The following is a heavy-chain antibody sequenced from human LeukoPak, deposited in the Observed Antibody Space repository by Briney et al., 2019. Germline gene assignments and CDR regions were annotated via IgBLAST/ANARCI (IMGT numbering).Heavy chain of an antibody. Sequence: SETLSLTCAVYGGSFSGNYWSWIRQPPGKGLEWIGEINHSGSTNYNPSLKSRVTISVDTSKNQFSLKLSSVTAADTAVYYCATTGYTGYYNFDYWGQGTLVTVSS. CDR1: GGSFSGNY. V-gene: IGHV4-34*01. CDR2: INHSGST. CDR3: ATTGYTGYYNFDY. D-gene: IGHD3-9*01. J-gene: IGHJ4*02.